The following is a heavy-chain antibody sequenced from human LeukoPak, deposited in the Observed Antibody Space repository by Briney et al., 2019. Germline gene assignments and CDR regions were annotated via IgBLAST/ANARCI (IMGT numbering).Heavy chain of an antibody. D-gene: IGHD6-19*01. V-gene: IGHV4-34*01. CDR3: ARVSSGWTRAFDI. CDR1: GGSFSGYY. CDR2: INHSGST. Sequence: PSETLSLTCAVYGGSFSGYYWSWIRQPPGKGLEWIGEINHSGSTNYNPSLKSRVTISVDKSKNQFSLKLSSVTAADTAVYYCARVSSGWTRAFDIWGQGTMVTVSS. J-gene: IGHJ3*02.